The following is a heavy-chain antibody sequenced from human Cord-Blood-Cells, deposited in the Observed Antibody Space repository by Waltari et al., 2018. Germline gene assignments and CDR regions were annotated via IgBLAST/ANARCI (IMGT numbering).Heavy chain of an antibody. CDR3: ARGRFDVVVVAARAFDI. J-gene: IGHJ3*02. V-gene: IGHV4-34*01. D-gene: IGHD2-15*01. CDR2: LNHSGST. CDR1: GGSFSGYY. Sequence: QVQLQQWGAGLLKPSETLSLTCAVYGGSFSGYYWSWIRQPPGKGLEWIGELNHSGSTNYNPSLKSRVTISVDTSKNQFSLKLSSVTAADTAVYYCARGRFDVVVVAARAFDIWGQGTMVTVSS.